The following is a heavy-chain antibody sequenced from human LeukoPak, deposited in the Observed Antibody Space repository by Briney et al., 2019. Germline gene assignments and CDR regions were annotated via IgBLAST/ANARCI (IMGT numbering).Heavy chain of an antibody. Sequence: GGSLRLSCAASGFTFSNAWMSWVRQAPGKGLEWVGRIKSKTDGGTTDYAAPVKGRFTISRDDSKNTLYLQMNSLKTEDTAVYYCTTATYGSGSYAYWGQGTLVTVSS. CDR3: TTATYGSGSYAY. J-gene: IGHJ4*02. V-gene: IGHV3-15*01. D-gene: IGHD3-10*01. CDR2: IKSKTDGGTT. CDR1: GFTFSNAW.